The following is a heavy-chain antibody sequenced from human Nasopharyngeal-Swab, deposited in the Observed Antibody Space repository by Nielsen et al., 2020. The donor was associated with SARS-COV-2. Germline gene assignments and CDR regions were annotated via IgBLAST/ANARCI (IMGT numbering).Heavy chain of an antibody. CDR2: MNHNSGNT. D-gene: IGHD3-3*01. J-gene: IGHJ4*02. CDR3: AIARRFWSGTPFY. V-gene: IGHV1-8*01. Sequence: SVNVSRKASGYTFTSYEINWVRQATGQGLEWMGWMNHNSGNTGYAQKFQGRVTMTRNTSISTAYMELSSLRSEDTAVYYCAIARRFWSGTPFYWGQGTLVTVSS. CDR1: GYTFTSYE.